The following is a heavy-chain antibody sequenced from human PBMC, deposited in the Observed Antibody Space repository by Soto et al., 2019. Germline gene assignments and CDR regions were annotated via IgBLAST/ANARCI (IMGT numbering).Heavy chain of an antibody. D-gene: IGHD4-17*01. J-gene: IGHJ4*02. Sequence: LSLTCAVYGGSFSGYYWSWIRQPPGKGLEWIGEINHSGSTNYNPSLKSRVTISVDTSKNQFSLKLSSVTAADTAVYYCARPHPHYGSLDYWGQGTLVTVSS. CDR1: GGSFSGYY. V-gene: IGHV4-34*01. CDR3: ARPHPHYGSLDY. CDR2: INHSGST.